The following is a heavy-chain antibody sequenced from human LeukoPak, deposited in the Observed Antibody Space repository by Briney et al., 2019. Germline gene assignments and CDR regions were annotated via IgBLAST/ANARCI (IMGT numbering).Heavy chain of an antibody. D-gene: IGHD6-19*01. CDR2: LSSSTSYK. J-gene: IGHJ4*02. CDR3: ARDRLSSGWLTDY. Sequence: GGSLRLSCAASGFTLSSYSMNWVRQAPGKGLEWVSSLSSSTSYKYYADPVKGRFTISRDNAKNSLYLQMNSLRVEDTAVYYCARDRLSSGWLTDYLGQGTLVTVSS. CDR1: GFTLSSYS. V-gene: IGHV3-21*01.